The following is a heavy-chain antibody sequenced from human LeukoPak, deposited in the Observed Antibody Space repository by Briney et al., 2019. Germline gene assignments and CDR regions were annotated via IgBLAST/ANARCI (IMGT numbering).Heavy chain of an antibody. D-gene: IGHD1-26*01. Sequence: PSETLSLTCTVSAYSFSSSYYWGWIRQPPGKGLEWIGSIYYSGSTNYNPSLKSRITMSVDTSKNQFSLKLSSVTAADTAVYYCARSGSYSGPYVYWGQGTVVTVSS. CDR2: IYYSGST. V-gene: IGHV4-38-2*02. CDR3: ARSGSYSGPYVY. CDR1: AYSFSSSYY. J-gene: IGHJ4*02.